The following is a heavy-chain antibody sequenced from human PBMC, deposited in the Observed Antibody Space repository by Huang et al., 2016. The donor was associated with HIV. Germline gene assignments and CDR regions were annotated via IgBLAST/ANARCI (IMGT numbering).Heavy chain of an antibody. CDR1: GFTFNSYA. J-gene: IGHJ6*02. CDR3: SRDDFWSGYSDYYGLDV. V-gene: IGHV3-23*01. Sequence: EVQLLESGGGLVQPGGSLRLSCAASGFTFNSYAMSWVRRGPGKGLEWVSAISGRCGNPYYADAVKGRFTISRDNSKNTLFLQMSGLRAEDTAVYYCSRDDFWSGYSDYYGLDVWGQGTTVTVSS. CDR2: ISGRCGNP. D-gene: IGHD3-3*01.